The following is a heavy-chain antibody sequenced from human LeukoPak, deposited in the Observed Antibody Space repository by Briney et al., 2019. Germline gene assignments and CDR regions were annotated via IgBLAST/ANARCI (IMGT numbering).Heavy chain of an antibody. Sequence: ASVKVSFKSSGYTFTSCDINWVRQPTAQGLEWMGLMNPNSGNTGYGQSFQGRITMTRDISIGTAYMELSNLTSEDTAIYYCTRGSSGRRDNWGQGTLVTVSA. J-gene: IGHJ4*02. V-gene: IGHV1-8*01. CDR1: GYTFTSCD. D-gene: IGHD6-19*01. CDR2: MNPNSGNT. CDR3: TRGSSGRRDN.